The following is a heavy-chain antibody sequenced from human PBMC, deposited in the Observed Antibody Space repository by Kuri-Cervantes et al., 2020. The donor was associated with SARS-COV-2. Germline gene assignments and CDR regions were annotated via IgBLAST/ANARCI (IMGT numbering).Heavy chain of an antibody. V-gene: IGHV3-53*05. CDR3: ARDSLDSSSWEFDY. D-gene: IGHD6-6*01. CDR1: GFTVSSNY. Sequence: GESLKISCAASGFTVSSNYMSWVRQAPGKGLEWVSVIYSGGSTYYADSVKGRFTISRDNSKNTLYLQMNSLRADDTAVYYCARDSLDSSSWEFDYWGQGTLVTVSS. CDR2: IYSGGST. J-gene: IGHJ4*02.